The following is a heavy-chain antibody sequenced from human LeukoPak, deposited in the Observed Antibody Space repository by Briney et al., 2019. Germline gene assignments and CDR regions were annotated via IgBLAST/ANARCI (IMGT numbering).Heavy chain of an antibody. J-gene: IGHJ6*04. D-gene: IGHD3-22*01. Sequence: SETLSLTCTVSGGSISSHYWSWIRQPPGKGLEWIGYIYYTGITNYNPSLQTRGTISVDTSKHQFSLKLSSVTAADTAIYYCARDNYYDSSGYVGMDVWGKGTTVIVSS. V-gene: IGHV4-59*11. CDR3: ARDNYYDSSGYVGMDV. CDR1: GGSISSHY. CDR2: IYYTGIT.